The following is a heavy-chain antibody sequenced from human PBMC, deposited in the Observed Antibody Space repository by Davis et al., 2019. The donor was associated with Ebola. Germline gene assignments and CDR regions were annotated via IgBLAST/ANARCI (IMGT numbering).Heavy chain of an antibody. V-gene: IGHV4-39*07. CDR2: IYYSGST. D-gene: IGHD5-12*01. Sequence: PSETLSLTCTVSGGSISSSSYYWGWIRQPPGKGLEWIGSIYYSGSTYYNPSLKSRVTISVDTSKNQFSLKLSSVTAADTAVYYCARGLGGYDSYNWFDPWGQGTLVTVSS. CDR1: GGSISSSSYY. J-gene: IGHJ5*02. CDR3: ARGLGGYDSYNWFDP.